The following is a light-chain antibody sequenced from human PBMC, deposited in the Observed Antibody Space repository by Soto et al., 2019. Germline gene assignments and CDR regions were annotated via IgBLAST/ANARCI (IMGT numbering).Light chain of an antibody. Sequence: DIQMTQSPSSLSASVGDRVTITCRPSESISRHLNWYQQKPGNAPKLLIYAASSLQNGVPSRFSGSGSGTDFTLTISNLQPGDFATYYCQESYSTLSITFGQGTRLETK. V-gene: IGKV1-39*01. J-gene: IGKJ5*01. CDR2: AAS. CDR3: QESYSTLSIT. CDR1: ESISRH.